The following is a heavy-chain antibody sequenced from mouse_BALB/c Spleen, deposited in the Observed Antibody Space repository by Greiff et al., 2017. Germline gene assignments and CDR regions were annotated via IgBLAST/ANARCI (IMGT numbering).Heavy chain of an antibody. Sequence: EVQLVESGGDLVKPGGSLKLSCAASGFTFSSYGMSWVRQTPDKRLEWVATISSGGSYTYYPDSVKGRFTISRDNAKNTLYLQMSSLKSEDTAMYYCASYYSGYFDVWGAGTTVTVSS. CDR3: ASYYSGYFDV. CDR1: GFTFSSYG. CDR2: ISSGGSYT. D-gene: IGHD1-1*01. V-gene: IGHV5-6*01. J-gene: IGHJ1*01.